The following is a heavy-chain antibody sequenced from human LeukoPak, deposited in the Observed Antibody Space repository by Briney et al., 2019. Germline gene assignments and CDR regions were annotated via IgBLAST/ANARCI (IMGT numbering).Heavy chain of an antibody. D-gene: IGHD2-2*01. Sequence: SETLSLTCAVSGGSISSGTYYWGWVRQPPGKGLEWIGTIYYSATPYYNPSLESRVTISVDTSKNQFSLKLSSVTAADTAVYYCARVGGKYCSSTSCYDYLGQGTLVTVSS. V-gene: IGHV4-39*07. CDR1: GGSISSGTYY. CDR3: ARVGGKYCSSTSCYDY. CDR2: IYYSATP. J-gene: IGHJ4*02.